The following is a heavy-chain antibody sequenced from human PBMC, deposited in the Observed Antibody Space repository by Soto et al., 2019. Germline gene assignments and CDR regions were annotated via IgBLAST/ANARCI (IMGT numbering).Heavy chain of an antibody. Sequence: QVQLVESGGGVVQPGRSLRLSCAASGFTFSSYGMHWVRQAPGKGLEWVAVIWYDGSNKYYADSVKGRFTISRDNSKNTLYLQMNGLRAEDTAVYYCARDRCGGDCYQVDYWGQGTLVTVSS. J-gene: IGHJ4*02. CDR3: ARDRCGGDCYQVDY. CDR2: IWYDGSNK. D-gene: IGHD2-21*02. V-gene: IGHV3-33*01. CDR1: GFTFSSYG.